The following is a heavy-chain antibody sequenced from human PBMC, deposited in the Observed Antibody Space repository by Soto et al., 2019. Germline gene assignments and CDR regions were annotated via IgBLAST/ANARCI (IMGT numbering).Heavy chain of an antibody. CDR2: IYYSGGT. CDR1: GGSISSGDYY. J-gene: IGHJ5*02. V-gene: IGHV4-30-4*01. Sequence: QVQLQESGPGLVKPSQTLSLTCTVSGGSISSGDYYWSWIRQPPGKGLEWIGYIYYSGGTYYNPSLQSRVSISVDTSKNQFSLKLSSVTAADTAVYYCARLVQLLQGRWFDPWGQGTLVTVSS. D-gene: IGHD2-15*01. CDR3: ARLVQLLQGRWFDP.